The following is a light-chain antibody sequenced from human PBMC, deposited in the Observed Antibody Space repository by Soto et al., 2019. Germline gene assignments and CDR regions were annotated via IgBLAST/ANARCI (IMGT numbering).Light chain of an antibody. CDR1: SSDVGGYNY. Sequence: QSALTQPASVSGSPGQSITISCTGTSSDVGGYNYVSWYQQHPGKAPKLFIYDVSNRPSRVSNRFSGSKSGNTASLTISGLQAEDEADYYCSSYTSSSSVVFGGGTQLTVL. V-gene: IGLV2-14*01. CDR3: SSYTSSSSVV. J-gene: IGLJ2*01. CDR2: DVS.